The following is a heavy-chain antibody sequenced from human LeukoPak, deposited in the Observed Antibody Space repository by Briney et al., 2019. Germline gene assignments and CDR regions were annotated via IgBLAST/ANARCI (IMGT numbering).Heavy chain of an antibody. V-gene: IGHV1-18*01. CDR1: GYTFTNYG. CDR3: ARDVAGHNFQQFRSTPFDY. Sequence: ASVKVSCKASGYTFTNYGITWVRQAPGQGLEWMGRISAYNCDTHYAQKLQGRVTITTDTSTNTAYMELRSLRSDDTAVYYCARDVAGHNFQQFRSTPFDYWGQGTLVTVSS. D-gene: IGHD1-1*01. J-gene: IGHJ4*02. CDR2: ISAYNCDT.